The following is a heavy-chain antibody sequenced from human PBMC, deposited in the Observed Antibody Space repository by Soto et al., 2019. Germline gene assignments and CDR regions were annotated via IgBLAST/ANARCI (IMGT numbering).Heavy chain of an antibody. Sequence: QITLKESGPTRVKPTHTLTLTCVFSGFSLSTSGVGVGWIRQPPGKALEWLAFIYWDDDNRYSPSLKTRLSVTKDTSKNQVALTMTNMDPVDTATYFCAHRAGLQGNWDGGYFDSWGQGTPVTVSS. CDR2: IYWDDDN. J-gene: IGHJ4*02. CDR1: GFSLSTSGVG. CDR3: AHRAGLQGNWDGGYFDS. D-gene: IGHD1-1*01. V-gene: IGHV2-5*02.